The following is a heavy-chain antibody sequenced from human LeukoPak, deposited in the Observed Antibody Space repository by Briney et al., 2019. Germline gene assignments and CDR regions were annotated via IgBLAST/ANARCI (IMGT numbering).Heavy chain of an antibody. D-gene: IGHD3-22*01. CDR3: ASPPMGYYDSSGYYYGDAFDI. CDR1: GFTFSSYS. Sequence: GGSLRLSCAASGFTFSSYSMNWVRQAPGKGLEWVSSISSSSSYIYYADSVKGRFTISRDNAKNSLYLQMNGLRAEDTAVYYCASPPMGYYDSSGYYYGDAFDIWGQGTMVTVSS. V-gene: IGHV3-21*01. CDR2: ISSSSSYI. J-gene: IGHJ3*02.